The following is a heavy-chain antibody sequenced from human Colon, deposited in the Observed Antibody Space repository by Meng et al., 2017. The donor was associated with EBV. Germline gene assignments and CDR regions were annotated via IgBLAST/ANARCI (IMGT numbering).Heavy chain of an antibody. Sequence: QVLRRESGAGLVKPSGTLSLTCAVSGTSISTSNWWSWIRQSPGEGLEWIGAIYHNGQTNYNPSLKSRVSMSVDESKNEFSLNSKSVTAADTAVYYCARDGGVTHIPWGQGVLVTVSS. CDR1: GTSISTSNW. J-gene: IGHJ5*02. CDR2: IYHNGQT. CDR3: ARDGGVTHIP. V-gene: IGHV4-4*02. D-gene: IGHD2-8*02.